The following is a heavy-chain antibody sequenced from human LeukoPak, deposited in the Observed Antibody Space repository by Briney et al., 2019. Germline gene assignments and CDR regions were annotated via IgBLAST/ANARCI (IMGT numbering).Heavy chain of an antibody. V-gene: IGHV4-34*01. CDR1: GESFSGYF. CDR2: INHSGYT. Sequence: SETLSLTCAVYGESFSGYFWSWIRQPPGKGLEWIGEINHSGYTNYNPSLKSRVTISVDTSKKQFSLRLNSVTAADPAVYYCARIWPDLWGRGTLVTVSS. J-gene: IGHJ2*01. D-gene: IGHD3-10*01. CDR3: ARIWPDL.